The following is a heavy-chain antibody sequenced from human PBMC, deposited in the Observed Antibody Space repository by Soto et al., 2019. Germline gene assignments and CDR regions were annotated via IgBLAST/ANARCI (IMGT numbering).Heavy chain of an antibody. CDR2: IIPIFGTA. CDR1: GGTFSSYA. J-gene: IGHJ6*02. Sequence: QVQLVQSGAEVKKPGSSVKVSCKASGGTFSSYAISWVRQAPGQGLEWMGGIIPIFGTANYAQKVQGRVTITADESTSPAYMELSSLRSEDTDVYYCARCSVRYSYGLDYYYGIDVWGRGTTVTVSS. D-gene: IGHD5-18*01. CDR3: ARCSVRYSYGLDYYYGIDV. V-gene: IGHV1-69*01.